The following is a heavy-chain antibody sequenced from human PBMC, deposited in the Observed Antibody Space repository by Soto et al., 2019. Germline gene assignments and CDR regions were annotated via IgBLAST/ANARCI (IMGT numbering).Heavy chain of an antibody. D-gene: IGHD5-12*01. Sequence: GASVKVSCKASGYTFTSYGISWVRQAPGQGLKWMGWISAYNGNTNYAQKLQGRVTMTTDTSTSTAYMELRSLRSDDTAVYYCARADSGYAHGYYYYGKDVWGQGTTVTVSS. CDR2: ISAYNGNT. J-gene: IGHJ6*02. V-gene: IGHV1-18*01. CDR1: GYTFTSYG. CDR3: ARADSGYAHGYYYYGKDV.